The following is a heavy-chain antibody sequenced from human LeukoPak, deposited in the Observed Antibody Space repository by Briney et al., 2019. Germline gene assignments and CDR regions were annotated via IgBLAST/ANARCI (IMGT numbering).Heavy chain of an antibody. V-gene: IGHV4-39*07. CDR1: GGSISSSSYY. CDR3: ARYLRGLGTLNWFDP. Sequence: SETLSLTCTVSGGSISSSSYYWGWIRQPPGKGLEWIGSIYYSGSTYYNPSLKSRVTISVDRSKSQFSLKLSSVTAADTAIYYCARYLRGLGTLNWFDPWGQGTLVTVSS. J-gene: IGHJ5*02. CDR2: IYYSGST. D-gene: IGHD1-7*01.